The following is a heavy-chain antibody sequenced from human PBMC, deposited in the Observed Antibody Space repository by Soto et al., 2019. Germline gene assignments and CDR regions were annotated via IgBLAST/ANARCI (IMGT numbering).Heavy chain of an antibody. J-gene: IGHJ4*02. D-gene: IGHD1-26*01. CDR1: GGTFSSYA. V-gene: IGHV1-69*12. Sequence: QVQLVQSGAEVKKPGSSVKVSCKASGGTFSSYAISWVRQAPGQGLEWMGGIIPIFGTANYAQKFQGRVTIPADESTSTAYRELSSLRSEDTAVYYCAREGWEGSHFDSWGQGTLVTVSS. CDR3: AREGWEGSHFDS. CDR2: IIPIFGTA.